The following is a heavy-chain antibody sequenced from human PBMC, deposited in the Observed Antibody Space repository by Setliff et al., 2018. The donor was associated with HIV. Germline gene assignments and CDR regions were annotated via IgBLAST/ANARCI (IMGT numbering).Heavy chain of an antibody. CDR1: GYNFTSYW. Sequence: GESLTISCKASGYNFTSYWISWVRQMPGKGLEWMGRIDPSDSYTNYSPSFQGHVTISADKSISTAYLQWSSLKASDTAMYYCARQLRVVAATPLGGFDYWGQGTLVTVSS. CDR3: ARQLRVVAATPLGGFDY. D-gene: IGHD2-15*01. CDR2: IDPSDSYT. V-gene: IGHV5-10-1*01. J-gene: IGHJ4*02.